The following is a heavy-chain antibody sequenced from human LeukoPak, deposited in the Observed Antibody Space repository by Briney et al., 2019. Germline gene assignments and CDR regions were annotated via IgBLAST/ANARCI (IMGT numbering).Heavy chain of an antibody. CDR3: VRHDYGDYAPFDY. V-gene: IGHV3-64D*06. J-gene: IGHJ4*02. D-gene: IGHD4-17*01. CDR1: GFTFSNYA. Sequence: GGSLRLSCTASGFTFSNYAMHWVRQAPGKGLEYVSAISGNGDSTYYADSVKDRFTISRDNSKNTLYLQLSSLRAEDTAVYYCVRHDYGDYAPFDYWGQGTLVTVSS. CDR2: ISGNGDST.